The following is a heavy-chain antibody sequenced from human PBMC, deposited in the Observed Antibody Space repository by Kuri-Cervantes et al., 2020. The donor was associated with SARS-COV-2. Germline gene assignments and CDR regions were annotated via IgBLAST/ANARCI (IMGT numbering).Heavy chain of an antibody. CDR1: GFTFSNAW. Sequence: LSLTCAASGFTFSNAWMSWVRQAPGKGLEWVGRIKSKTDGGTTDYAAPVKGRFTTSRDDSKNTLYLQMNSLKTEDTAVYYCTTGWFETFDYWGQGTLVTVSS. D-gene: IGHD3-10*01. CDR2: IKSKTDGGTT. V-gene: IGHV3-15*01. CDR3: TTGWFETFDY. J-gene: IGHJ4*02.